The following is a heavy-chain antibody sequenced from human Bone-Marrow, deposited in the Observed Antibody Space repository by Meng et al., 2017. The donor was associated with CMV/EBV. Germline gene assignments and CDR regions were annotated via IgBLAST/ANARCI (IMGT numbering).Heavy chain of an antibody. D-gene: IGHD3-3*01. V-gene: IGHV1-2*02. CDR3: AKRDWSGYYYYFDY. Sequence: ASVKVSCKASGYTFTSYYMHWVRQAPGQGLEWMGWINPNSGGTNYAQKFQGRVTMTRDTSISTAYMELSRLRSDDTAVYYCAKRDWSGYYYYFDYWGQGTLVTVSS. CDR1: GYTFTSYY. J-gene: IGHJ4*02. CDR2: INPNSGGT.